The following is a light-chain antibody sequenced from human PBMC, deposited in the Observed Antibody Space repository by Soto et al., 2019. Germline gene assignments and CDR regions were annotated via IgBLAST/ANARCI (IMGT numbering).Light chain of an antibody. V-gene: IGLV1-47*01. J-gene: IGLJ3*02. Sequence: QAVVTQPPSASGTPGQRVTISCSGSSSNIGSNYVYWYQQVPGTAPKLLIYRNNQRPSGVPDRFSGSKSGTSASLAISGLRSEDEADYYCAAWDDSLSGRVFGGGTKLTV. CDR3: AAWDDSLSGRV. CDR1: SSNIGSNY. CDR2: RNN.